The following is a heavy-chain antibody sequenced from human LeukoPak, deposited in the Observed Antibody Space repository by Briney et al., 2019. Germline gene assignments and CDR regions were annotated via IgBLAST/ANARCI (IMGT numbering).Heavy chain of an antibody. J-gene: IGHJ4*02. D-gene: IGHD1-26*01. CDR2: IYYGGNT. CDR3: AALSGVGVKIGFDH. V-gene: IGHV3-66*01. Sequence: GGSLTLSCTASGFTVSSNHMNWVRQAPGKGLEWVSIIYYGGNTFYADSVKGRFTISRDNSKNTLYLQINSLRAEDTAVYYCAALSGVGVKIGFDHWGEGGLVVVSS. CDR1: GFTVSSNH.